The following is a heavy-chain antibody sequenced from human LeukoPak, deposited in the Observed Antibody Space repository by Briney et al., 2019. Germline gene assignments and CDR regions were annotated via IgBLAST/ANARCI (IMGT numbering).Heavy chain of an antibody. CDR1: GGSISSGGYY. J-gene: IGHJ5*02. Sequence: SQTLSLTCTVSGGSISSGGYYWSWIRQPAGKGLEWIGRVYTSGSTNYNPSLKSRVTISIDTSKNQFSLKLSSVTAADTAVYYCARAPLYCSSTSCHINWFDPWGQGTLVTVSS. CDR3: ARAPLYCSSTSCHINWFDP. V-gene: IGHV4-61*02. CDR2: VYTSGST. D-gene: IGHD2-2*01.